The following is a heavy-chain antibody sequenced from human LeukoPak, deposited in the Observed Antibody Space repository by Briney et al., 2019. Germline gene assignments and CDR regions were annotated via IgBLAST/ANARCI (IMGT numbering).Heavy chain of an antibody. CDR3: ARGSKAYGEYIRSRIHYFDY. Sequence: GGSLRLSCAASGFTFSSYAMHWVRQAPGKGLEWVAVISYDGSNKYYADSVKGRFTISRDNSKNTLYVQMNSLRGEYTAVYYCARGSKAYGEYIRSRIHYFDYWGQGTLVTVSS. CDR2: ISYDGSNK. J-gene: IGHJ4*02. CDR1: GFTFSSYA. D-gene: IGHD4-17*01. V-gene: IGHV3-30*04.